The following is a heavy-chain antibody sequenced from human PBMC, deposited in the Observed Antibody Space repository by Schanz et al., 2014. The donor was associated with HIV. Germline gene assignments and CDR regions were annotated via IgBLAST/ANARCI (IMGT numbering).Heavy chain of an antibody. V-gene: IGHV4-31*03. Sequence: QVQLQESGPGLVKPSQTLSLTCTVSGASIGHGTHYWNWIRQDPGKGLEWIGYIYYSGSTDYNPSLKSRVTMSVDTSKNQLFLKLSSVTAADTAVYYCARVAELKNYYYGMDVWGQGTTVIVS. CDR2: IYYSGST. CDR1: GASIGHGTHY. J-gene: IGHJ6*02. D-gene: IGHD3-10*01. CDR3: ARVAELKNYYYGMDV.